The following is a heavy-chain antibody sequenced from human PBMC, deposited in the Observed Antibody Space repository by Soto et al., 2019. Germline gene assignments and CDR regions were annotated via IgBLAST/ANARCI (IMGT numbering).Heavy chain of an antibody. J-gene: IGHJ4*02. CDR2: ISSSGST. V-gene: IGHV4-61*01. Sequence: SETLSLTCTVSGGSVSSSSYYWSWIRQPPGKGLEWIGYISSSGSTNYNPSLKSRVTISVDTSKNQFSLKLSSVTAADTAVYYCATIGIVGATSVDYWGQGTLVTVSS. CDR3: ATIGIVGATSVDY. D-gene: IGHD1-26*01. CDR1: GGSVSSSSYY.